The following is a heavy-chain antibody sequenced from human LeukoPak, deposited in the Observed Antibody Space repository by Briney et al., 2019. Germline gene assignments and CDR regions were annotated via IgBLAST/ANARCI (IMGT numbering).Heavy chain of an antibody. J-gene: IGHJ6*02. CDR1: GGSISSYY. Sequence: PSETLSLTCTVSGGSISSYYWSWIRQPPGKGLEWIGYIYTSGSTNYNPSLKSRVTMSVDTSKNQFSLKLSSVTAADTAVYYCARTYYDFWSGYSSPVLDYYYGMDVWGQGTTVTVSS. CDR3: ARTYYDFWSGYSSPVLDYYYGMDV. V-gene: IGHV4-4*08. CDR2: IYTSGST. D-gene: IGHD3-3*01.